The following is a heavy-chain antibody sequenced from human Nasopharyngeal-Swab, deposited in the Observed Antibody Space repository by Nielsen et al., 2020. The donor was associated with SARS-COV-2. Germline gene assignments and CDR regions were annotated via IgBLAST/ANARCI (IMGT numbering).Heavy chain of an antibody. CDR1: GLTFSTYA. D-gene: IGHD3-22*01. CDR2: ISGSGGST. CDR3: AKRDDYYESSGLGD. J-gene: IGHJ4*02. Sequence: GESLKISCAASGLTFSTYAMYWVRQPPAKGLEWVSIISGSGGSTYYADSVKGRFTISRDNSKNTLYLQMNSLRAEDTAVYYCAKRDDYYESSGLGDWGQGTLVTVSS. V-gene: IGHV3-23*01.